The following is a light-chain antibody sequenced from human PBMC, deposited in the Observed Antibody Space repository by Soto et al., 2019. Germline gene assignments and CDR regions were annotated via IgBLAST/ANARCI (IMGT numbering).Light chain of an antibody. CDR3: QESGISPWP. CDR1: QSVSSRY. V-gene: IGKV3-20*01. CDR2: GVS. Sequence: VVTLSLEALSVSPGERATLSCRASQSVSSRYLAWYQQKPGQAPRLLIYGVSSRATGIPDRFSGSGSGTDFTLTISRFEPEDVAVYYCQESGISPWPLGQGAKVDIK. J-gene: IGKJ1*01.